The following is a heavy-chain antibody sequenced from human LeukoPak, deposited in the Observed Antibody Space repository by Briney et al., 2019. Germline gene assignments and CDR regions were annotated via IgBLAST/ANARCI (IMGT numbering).Heavy chain of an antibody. V-gene: IGHV4-34*01. D-gene: IGHD1-7*01. CDR2: INHSGST. CDR1: GGSFSGYY. J-gene: IGHJ4*02. Sequence: SETLSLTCAVYGGSFSGYYWSWIRQPPGKGLEWIGEINHSGSTNYNPSLKSRVTISVDTSKNQFSLKLSSVTAADTAVYYCARHARYNWNYDYWGQGTLVTVSS. CDR3: ARHARYNWNYDY.